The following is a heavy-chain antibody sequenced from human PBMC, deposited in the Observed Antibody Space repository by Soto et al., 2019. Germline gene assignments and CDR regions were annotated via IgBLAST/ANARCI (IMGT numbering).Heavy chain of an antibody. J-gene: IGHJ5*02. CDR1: GYSISSGYH. CDR2: VHYSGNT. CDR3: ARQDRVLAEGRWFDP. V-gene: IGHV4-38-2*02. D-gene: IGHD3-10*01. Sequence: SETLSVTCTVSGYSISSGYHWAWIRQPPGKGLEWLGSVHYSGNTYYNPSLKSRLTISVDKSKNQFSLNLSSVTAADTAVYYCARQDRVLAEGRWFDPWGQGTLVTVSS.